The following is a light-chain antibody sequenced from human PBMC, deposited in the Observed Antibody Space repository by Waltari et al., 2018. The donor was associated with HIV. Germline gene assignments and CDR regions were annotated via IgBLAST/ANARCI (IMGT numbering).Light chain of an antibody. CDR3: SSYAGINNLI. J-gene: IGLJ2*01. CDR1: SSDVGGYNY. V-gene: IGLV2-8*01. Sequence: QSALTQPPSASGSPGQSVTISCTGTSSDVGGYNYVSWYQHHPGKAPKLMIYEVSERPSGVPDRCSGSRSGNTASLTVSGLQAEDEADYFCSSYAGINNLIFGGGTKLTVL. CDR2: EVS.